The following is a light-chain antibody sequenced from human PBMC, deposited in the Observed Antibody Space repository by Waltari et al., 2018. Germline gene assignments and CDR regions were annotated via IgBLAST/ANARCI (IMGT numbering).Light chain of an antibody. CDR2: DVN. Sequence: QSALTQTAPVSWSPGQSITISCSVTSSDIGNYNLVSWYRQHPGQAPTLIIYDVNKRPSGVSNRFSGSKSGNTAFLTISGLQTADEADIFCCSYAGSAVSVFGGGTKVTVL. CDR3: CSYAGSAVSV. V-gene: IGLV2-23*02. CDR1: SSDIGNYNL. J-gene: IGLJ3*02.